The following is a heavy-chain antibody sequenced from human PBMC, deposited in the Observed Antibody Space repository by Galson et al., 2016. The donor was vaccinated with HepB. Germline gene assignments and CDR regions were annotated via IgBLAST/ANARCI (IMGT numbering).Heavy chain of an antibody. V-gene: IGHV4-59*01. D-gene: IGHD1-7*01. J-gene: IGHJ3*02. CDR3: ARSNYFASDI. CDR1: GVSITDYY. CDR2: IFHSGST. Sequence: SETLSLTCTVSGVSITDYYWNWIRQPPGKGLEWVGYIFHSGSTNHNPSLKSRVTMSLDTSKNQFSLKLSSVTAADTAVYYCARSNYFASDIWGQGTMVTVSS.